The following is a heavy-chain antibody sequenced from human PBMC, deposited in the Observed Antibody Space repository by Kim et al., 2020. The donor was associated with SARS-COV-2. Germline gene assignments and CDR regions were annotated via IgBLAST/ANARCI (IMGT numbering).Heavy chain of an antibody. D-gene: IGHD3-10*01. Sequence: GGSLRLSCAASGFTFSSYAMHWVRQAPGKGLEWVAVISYDGSNKYYADSVKGRFTISRDNSKNTLYLQMNSLRAEDTAVYYCARDKGWFGEVYYFDYWGQGTLVTVSS. CDR3: ARDKGWFGEVYYFDY. V-gene: IGHV3-30*04. CDR2: ISYDGSNK. J-gene: IGHJ4*02. CDR1: GFTFSSYA.